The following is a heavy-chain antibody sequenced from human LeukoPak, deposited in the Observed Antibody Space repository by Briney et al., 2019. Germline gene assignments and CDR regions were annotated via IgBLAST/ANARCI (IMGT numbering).Heavy chain of an antibody. CDR2: IYSAGNT. CDR3: ARSYCSGGSCFPTYFQH. Sequence: GGSLRLSCAASGFTVSSNHMNWVRQAPGKGLEWVSVIYSAGNTYYADSVTGRFTISRDNSKNMPYLQMNSLRAEDTAVYYCARSYCSGGSCFPTYFQHWGQGTLVTVSS. J-gene: IGHJ1*01. V-gene: IGHV3-53*01. D-gene: IGHD2-15*01. CDR1: GFTVSSNH.